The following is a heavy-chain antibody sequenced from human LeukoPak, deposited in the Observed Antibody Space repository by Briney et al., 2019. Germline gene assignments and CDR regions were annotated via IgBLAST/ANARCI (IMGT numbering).Heavy chain of an antibody. CDR3: AKDYERDGYNDY. D-gene: IGHD5-24*01. J-gene: IGHJ4*02. CDR2: ISGSGGST. CDR1: GFTFSSYA. V-gene: IGHV3-23*01. Sequence: GGSLRLSCAASGFTFSSYAMSWVRQAPGKGLGWVSAISGSGGSTYYADSVKGRFTISRDNSKNTLYLQMNSLRAEDTAVYYCAKDYERDGYNDYWGQGTLVTVSS.